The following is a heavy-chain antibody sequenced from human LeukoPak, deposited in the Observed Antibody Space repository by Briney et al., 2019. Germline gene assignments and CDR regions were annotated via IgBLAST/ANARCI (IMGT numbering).Heavy chain of an antibody. CDR3: STARAYDSRSFDY. Sequence: GESLKISCKGSGYSFTSYWISWVRQMPGKGLEWMGRIDPSDSYTNYSPSFQGHVTISADKSINTAYLQWASLRASDTAMYYCSTARAYDSRSFDYWGQGTLVTVS. V-gene: IGHV5-10-1*01. CDR2: IDPSDSYT. D-gene: IGHD5-12*01. CDR1: GYSFTSYW. J-gene: IGHJ4*02.